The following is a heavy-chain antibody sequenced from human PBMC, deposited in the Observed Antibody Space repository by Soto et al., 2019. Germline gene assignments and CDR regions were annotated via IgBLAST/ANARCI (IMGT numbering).Heavy chain of an antibody. CDR3: ARGVGSSGYYLFYFDY. V-gene: IGHV3-66*01. J-gene: IGHJ4*02. D-gene: IGHD3-22*01. CDR1: GFTVSSNY. CDR2: IYSGGST. Sequence: GGSLRLSCAASGFTVSSNYMSWVHQAPGKGLEWVSVIYSGGSTYYADSVKGRFTISRDNSKNTLYLQMNSLRAEDTAVYYCARGVGSSGYYLFYFDYWGQGTLGTVSS.